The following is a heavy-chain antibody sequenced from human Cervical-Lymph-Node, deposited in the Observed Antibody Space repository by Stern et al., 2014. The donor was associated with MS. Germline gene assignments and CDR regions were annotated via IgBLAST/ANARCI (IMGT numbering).Heavy chain of an antibody. V-gene: IGHV4-39*01. D-gene: IGHD3-3*01. Sequence: QLQLQESGPGLVKPSETLSLTCTVSGGSISSSSSYWGWIRQPPGKGLEWIGSIYYSGRPYYNPAIKSLGTISLDTSSNQFYLQLSSVTAADTAVYYCARHASRDTIFGVVYFDYWGQGTLVTVSS. CDR3: ARHASRDTIFGVVYFDY. CDR2: IYYSGRP. CDR1: GGSISSSSSY. J-gene: IGHJ4*02.